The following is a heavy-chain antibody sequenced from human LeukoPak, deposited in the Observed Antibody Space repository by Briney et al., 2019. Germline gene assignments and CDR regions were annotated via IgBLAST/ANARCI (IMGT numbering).Heavy chain of an antibody. CDR1: GYSIRSGYY. CDR3: ARDKSLVVVINEYFDY. V-gene: IGHV4-38-2*02. J-gene: IGHJ4*02. Sequence: SETLSLTCTVSGYSIRSGYYWGWIRQPPGKGLEWIGNIHHGGSTYYNPSLKSRVTISVDTSKNQFSLKLSSVTAADTAVYYCARDKSLVVVINEYFDYWGQGTLVTVSS. CDR2: IHHGGST. D-gene: IGHD3-22*01.